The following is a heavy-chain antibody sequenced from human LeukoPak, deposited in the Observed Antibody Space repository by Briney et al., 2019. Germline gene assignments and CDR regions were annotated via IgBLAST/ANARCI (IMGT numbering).Heavy chain of an antibody. J-gene: IGHJ4*02. CDR3: ARGLRCCSGGSCYPTRDY. D-gene: IGHD2-15*01. V-gene: IGHV1-8*01. CDR2: MNPNSGNT. Sequence: ASVKVSCKASGYTFTSYDINWVRQATGQGLEWMGWMNPNSGNTGYAQKFQGRVTMTRNTSISTAYMELSSLRSEDTAVYYCARGLRCCSGGSCYPTRDYWGQGTLVTVFS. CDR1: GYTFTSYD.